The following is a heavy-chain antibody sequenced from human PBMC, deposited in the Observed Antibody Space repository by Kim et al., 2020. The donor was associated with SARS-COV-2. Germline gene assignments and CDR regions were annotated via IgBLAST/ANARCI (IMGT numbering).Heavy chain of an antibody. V-gene: IGHV4-59*01. CDR1: GGSIRGYF. Sequence: SGGSIRGYFWSGIRHAPGKRLEWIEYIYYSGRTNYNPSLKSRVTISVDTSKNLFSLRVKSVTAADTAMYYCARGPTGDNMRYFDFWGRGTLAT. CDR3: ARGPTGDNMRYFDF. J-gene: IGHJ4*02. D-gene: IGHD2-21*02. CDR2: IYYSGRT.